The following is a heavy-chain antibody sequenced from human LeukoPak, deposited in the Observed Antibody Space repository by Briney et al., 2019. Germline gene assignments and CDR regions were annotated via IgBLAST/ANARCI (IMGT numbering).Heavy chain of an antibody. J-gene: IGHJ5*02. D-gene: IGHD3-9*01. CDR1: RYSISSGYF. CDR3: ATLTGYSSESWFDP. Sequence: SQTLSLTCNVSRYSISSGYFWAWIRQPPGKGLEWIGSIYHSGTPYFNPSLRSRVTILVDTSKNQFSLKLSSVTAADTAVYYCATLTGYSSESWFDPWGQGILVTVSS. V-gene: IGHV4-38-2*02. CDR2: IYHSGTP.